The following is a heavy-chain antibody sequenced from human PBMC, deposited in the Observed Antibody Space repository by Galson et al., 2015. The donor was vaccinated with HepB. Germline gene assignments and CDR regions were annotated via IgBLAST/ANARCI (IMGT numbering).Heavy chain of an antibody. CDR1: GFTFSSYA. J-gene: IGHJ6*03. V-gene: IGHV3-30-3*01. CDR3: ARDPVTNYYYYYMDV. Sequence: SLRLSCAASGFTFSSYAMHWVRQAPGKGLEWVAVISYDGGNKYYADSVKGRFTISRDNSKNTLYLQMNSLRAEDTAVYYCARDPVTNYYYYYMDVWGKGTTVTVSS. D-gene: IGHD4-11*01. CDR2: ISYDGGNK.